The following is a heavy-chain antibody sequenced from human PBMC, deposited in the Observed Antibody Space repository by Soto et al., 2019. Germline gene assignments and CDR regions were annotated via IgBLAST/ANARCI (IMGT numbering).Heavy chain of an antibody. CDR2: IIPIFGTA. Sequence: QVQLVQSGAEVKKPGSSVKVSCKASGGTFSSYAISWVRQAPGQGLEWMGGIIPIFGTANYAQTFPGRVMITAGEFTSTACMALCSLGSEDTVVDYWARGQRIAASDSWGQGTMVTVAS. CDR1: GGTFSSYA. V-gene: IGHV1-69*12. D-gene: IGHD2-21*01. CDR3: ARGQRIAASDS. J-gene: IGHJ3*02.